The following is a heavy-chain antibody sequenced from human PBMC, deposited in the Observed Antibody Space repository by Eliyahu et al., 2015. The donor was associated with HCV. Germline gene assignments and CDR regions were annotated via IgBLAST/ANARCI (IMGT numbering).Heavy chain of an antibody. D-gene: IGHD3-16*01. J-gene: IGHJ3*02. CDR2: IYYSGST. Sequence: QLQLQESGPGLVKPSETLSLTCTVSGGSISSSSYYWGWIRQPPGKGLEWIGSIYYSGSTYYNPSLKSRVTISVDTSKNQFSLKLSSVTAADTAVYYCARHQFASHDAFDIWGQGTMVTVSS. CDR1: GGSISSSSYY. V-gene: IGHV4-39*01. CDR3: ARHQFASHDAFDI.